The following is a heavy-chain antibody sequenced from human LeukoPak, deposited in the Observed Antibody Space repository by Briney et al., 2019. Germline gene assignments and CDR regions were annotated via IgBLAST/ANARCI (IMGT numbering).Heavy chain of an antibody. CDR1: GFTFSSYA. CDR3: AKDGQYSSSSPYYFDY. V-gene: IGHV3-23*01. CDR2: ISFSGGTT. J-gene: IGHJ4*02. D-gene: IGHD6-6*01. Sequence: GGSLRLSCAASGFTFSSYAMSWVRQAPGKGLEWVSGISFSGGTTYYADSVKGRFTIPRDNSKNTLYLQMNSLRAEDTALYYCAKDGQYSSSSPYYFDYWGQGTLVTVSS.